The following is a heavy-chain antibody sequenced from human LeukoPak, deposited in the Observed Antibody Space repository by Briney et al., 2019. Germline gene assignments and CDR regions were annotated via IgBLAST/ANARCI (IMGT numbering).Heavy chain of an antibody. V-gene: IGHV3-30*01. Sequence: GSLRLSCAASGFTFTNYAMHWVRQAPGKGLEWVTVISKDGSDKNYAASVKGRFTISRDNSMNTLFLQMNSLRTDDTAVYFCARDAYYSSGTYFDSWGQGTLVTVSS. J-gene: IGHJ4*02. D-gene: IGHD3-10*01. CDR1: GFTFTNYA. CDR2: ISKDGSDK. CDR3: ARDAYYSSGTYFDS.